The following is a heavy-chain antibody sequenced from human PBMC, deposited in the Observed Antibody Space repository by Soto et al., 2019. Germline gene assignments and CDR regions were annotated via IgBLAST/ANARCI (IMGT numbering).Heavy chain of an antibody. CDR1: GFTFSSYG. J-gene: IGHJ6*02. Sequence: GGSLRLSCAASGFTFSSYGMHWVRQAPGKGLEWVAVIWYDGSNKYYADSVKGRFTISRDNSKNTLYLQMNSLRAEDTAAYYCARDIIAIYGMDVWGQGTTVTVSS. V-gene: IGHV3-33*01. CDR2: IWYDGSNK. D-gene: IGHD6-13*01. CDR3: ARDIIAIYGMDV.